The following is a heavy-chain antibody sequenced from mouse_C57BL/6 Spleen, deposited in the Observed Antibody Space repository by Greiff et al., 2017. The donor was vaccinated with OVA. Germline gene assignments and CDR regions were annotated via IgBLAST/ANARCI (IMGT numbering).Heavy chain of an antibody. CDR2: IFPRDGST. J-gene: IGHJ2*01. CDR3: ARSVYYVSSAFDD. V-gene: IGHV1-85*01. CDR1: GYTFTSYD. Sequence: QVQLQQSGPELVKPGASVKLSCKASGYTFTSYDINWVKQRPGQGLEWIGWIFPRDGSTKYNEKFKGKGTLTADTSSSTAYMELHSLTSEDSAVYFCARSVYYVSSAFDDWGQGTTLTVSA. D-gene: IGHD1-1*01.